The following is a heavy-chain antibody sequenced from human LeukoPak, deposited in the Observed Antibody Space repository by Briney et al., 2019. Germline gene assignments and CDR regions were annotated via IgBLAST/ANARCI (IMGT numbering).Heavy chain of an antibody. CDR2: IWHDGSDG. V-gene: IGHV3-33*01. CDR1: GFNFNTYG. D-gene: IGHD2-8*01. CDR3: AGEVVRDVSGVDYTWLDP. Sequence: PGRSLRLSCAASGFNFNTYGMHWVRQTPGKGLEWVAVIWHDGSDGYYADSVKGRFTISRDNSKSLVYLQMDSLRDEDTAVYYCAGEVVRDVSGVDYTWLDPWGQGTLVFVS. J-gene: IGHJ5*02.